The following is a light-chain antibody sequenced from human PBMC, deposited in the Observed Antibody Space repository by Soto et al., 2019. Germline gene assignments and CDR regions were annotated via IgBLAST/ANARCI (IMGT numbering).Light chain of an antibody. J-gene: IGLJ2*01. CDR1: SSDVGGYNY. Sequence: QSALTQPPSASGSPGQSVTISCTGTSSDVGGYNYVSWYQQHPGKATKLMIYDVTKRPSGVPDRFSGAKSGNTASLSVSGLQAADYADYYSSSFAGSNNYVVFGGGIKLTVL. CDR3: SSFAGSNNYVV. V-gene: IGLV2-8*01. CDR2: DVT.